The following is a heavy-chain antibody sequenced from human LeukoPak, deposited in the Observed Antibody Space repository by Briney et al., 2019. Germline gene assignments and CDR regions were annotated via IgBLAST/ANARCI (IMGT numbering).Heavy chain of an antibody. Sequence: GGSLRLSCAASGFTFSSYGMHWVRQAPGKGLEWVAFIRYDGSNKYYADSVKGRFTISRDNSKNTLYLQMNSLRAEDTAVYYCAKDHRDIVVVPAAHPYYMDVWGKGTTVTVSS. CDR3: AKDHRDIVVVPAAHPYYMDV. CDR1: GFTFSSYG. D-gene: IGHD2-2*01. CDR2: IRYDGSNK. J-gene: IGHJ6*03. V-gene: IGHV3-30*02.